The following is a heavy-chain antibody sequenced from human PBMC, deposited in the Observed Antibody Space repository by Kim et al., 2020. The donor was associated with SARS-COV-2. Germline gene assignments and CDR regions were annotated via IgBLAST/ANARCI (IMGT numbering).Heavy chain of an antibody. Sequence: ASVKVSCEASGYTFTSNYMHWVRQAPGQGLEWMGLIDPRGGISSYAQKFQGRVTITRDTSTRTVYMEVRSLKSNDTAVYFCARDSGYESSGHLNWFDPWGQGTLGTVSS. CDR2: IDPRGGIS. J-gene: IGHJ5*02. CDR1: GYTFTSNY. V-gene: IGHV1-46*01. D-gene: IGHD3-22*01. CDR3: ARDSGYESSGHLNWFDP.